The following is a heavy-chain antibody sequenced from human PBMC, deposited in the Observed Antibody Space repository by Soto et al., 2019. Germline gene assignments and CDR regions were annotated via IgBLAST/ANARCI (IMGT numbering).Heavy chain of an antibody. CDR2: VNSEGTST. Sequence: EVQLVESGGDLVQPGGSLRLSCAASGLTFSGYWMHWVRQAPGKGLVWVSRVNSEGTSTAYADSVKGRFTISRDNAKNTLYLQMNSLRAEDTAVYYCARGWTGGYWGQGTLVTVSS. V-gene: IGHV3-74*01. D-gene: IGHD2-15*01. CDR3: ARGWTGGY. CDR1: GLTFSGYW. J-gene: IGHJ4*02.